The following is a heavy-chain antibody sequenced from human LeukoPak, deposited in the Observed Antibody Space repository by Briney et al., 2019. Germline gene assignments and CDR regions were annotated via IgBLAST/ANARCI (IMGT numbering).Heavy chain of an antibody. CDR3: ARDPNGDYIGAFDM. J-gene: IGHJ3*02. CDR1: GFSFSTYD. Sequence: GGSLRLSCAASGFSFSTYDMNWVRQAPGKGPEWISYISGGGAPIYYRESVKGRFTISRDNSKYTLFLQMNSLRAEDTAVYYCARDPNGDYIGAFDMWGPGTMVTVSS. D-gene: IGHD4-17*01. V-gene: IGHV3-48*03. CDR2: ISGGGAPI.